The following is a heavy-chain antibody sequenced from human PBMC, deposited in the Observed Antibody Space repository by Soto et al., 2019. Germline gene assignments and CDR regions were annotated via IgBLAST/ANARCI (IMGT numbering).Heavy chain of an antibody. V-gene: IGHV4-30-4*01. Sequence: SETLSLTCTVSGGSISSGDYYWSWIRQPPGKGLEWIGYIYYSGSTCYNPSLKSRVTISVDTSKNQFSLKLSSVTAADTAVYYCARRSIDSSGSRFDYWGQRTLVTVSS. CDR3: ARRSIDSSGSRFDY. CDR1: GGSISSGDYY. CDR2: IYYSGST. D-gene: IGHD3-22*01. J-gene: IGHJ4*02.